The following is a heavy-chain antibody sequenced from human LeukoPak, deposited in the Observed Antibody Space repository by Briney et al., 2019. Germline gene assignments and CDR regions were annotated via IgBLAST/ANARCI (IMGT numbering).Heavy chain of an antibody. Sequence: PAETLSLTCTVSRGSISSYYWSWIRQPAGKGLEWIGRIYSSGNTNYNPSLKSRVTMSIDTSMNQFSLKLSSVTAADTAVYYGARDKKYCGGDCSYWYFDLWGRGTVVTVSS. D-gene: IGHD2-21*02. V-gene: IGHV4-4*07. CDR3: ARDKKYCGGDCSYWYFDL. CDR2: IYSSGNT. J-gene: IGHJ2*01. CDR1: RGSISSYY.